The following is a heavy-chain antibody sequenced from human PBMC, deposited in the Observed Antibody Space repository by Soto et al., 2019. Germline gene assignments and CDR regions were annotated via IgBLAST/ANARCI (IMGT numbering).Heavy chain of an antibody. CDR1: GFTFSSHN. V-gene: IGHV3-48*01. D-gene: IGHD1-26*01. CDR2: ISSSGSAI. CDR3: VRSGSYRFDY. J-gene: IGHJ4*02. Sequence: PGGSLRLSCAASGFTFSSHNMNWVRQAPGKGLEWISYISSSGSAIYYADSVEGRFTISRDNAKNSLYLQMNSLRAEDTALYYCVRSGSYRFDYWGQGTMVTV.